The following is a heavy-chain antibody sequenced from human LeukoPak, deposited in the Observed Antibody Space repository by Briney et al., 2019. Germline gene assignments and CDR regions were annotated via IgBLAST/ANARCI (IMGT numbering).Heavy chain of an antibody. CDR3: ARLMGSSRKWDY. CDR1: GGSISSSSYY. CDR2: IYYSGST. V-gene: IGHV4-39*01. Sequence: SSETLSLTCTVSGGSISSSSYYWGWIRQPPGKGLEWIGSIYYSGSTYYNPSLKSRVTISVDTSKNQFSLKLSSVTAADTAVYYCARLMGSSRKWDYWGQGTLVTASS. J-gene: IGHJ4*02. D-gene: IGHD3-10*01.